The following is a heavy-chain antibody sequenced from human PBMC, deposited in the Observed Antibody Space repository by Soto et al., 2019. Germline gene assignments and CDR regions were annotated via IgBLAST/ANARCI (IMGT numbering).Heavy chain of an antibody. J-gene: IGHJ4*02. D-gene: IGHD3-22*01. Sequence: VQLVESGGGLVQPGGSLRLSCAASGFTFSSYSMNWVRQAPGKGLEWVSYISSSSSTIYYADSVKGRFTISRDNAKNSLYLQMNSLRDEDTAVYYCARVAYYYDSSGYGGLDYWGQGTLVTVSS. V-gene: IGHV3-48*02. CDR3: ARVAYYYDSSGYGGLDY. CDR2: ISSSSSTI. CDR1: GFTFSSYS.